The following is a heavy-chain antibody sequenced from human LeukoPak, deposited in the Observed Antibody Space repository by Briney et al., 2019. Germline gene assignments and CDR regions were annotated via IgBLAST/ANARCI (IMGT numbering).Heavy chain of an antibody. J-gene: IGHJ5*02. CDR1: GGSFSGYY. D-gene: IGHD1-1*01. CDR2: ISHTGLT. V-gene: IGHV4-34*01. CDR3: ARVPDITARPCDT. Sequence: PSETLSLTCAVYGGSFSGYYWTLIRQAPGKVLEWIGEISHTGLTGSNPSLKSRVTIFVDSSKKQFSLRMTSVTAADTGVYYCARVPDITARPCDTWGPGTLVTVSS.